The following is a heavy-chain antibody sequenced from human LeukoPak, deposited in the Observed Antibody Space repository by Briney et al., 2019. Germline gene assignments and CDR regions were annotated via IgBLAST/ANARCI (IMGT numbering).Heavy chain of an antibody. CDR1: GFTFRSYD. J-gene: IGHJ2*01. Sequence: PGGSLRLSCAASGFTFRSYDMHWVRQPTGEGLEWVSAIGTAGDTYYPGSVKGRFTISRDDAKIFLYLQMNGLRAGDTAVYYCAREETGYGYRYIDLWGRGTLVTVSS. D-gene: IGHD3-16*01. V-gene: IGHV3-13*04. CDR3: AREETGYGYRYIDL. CDR2: IGTAGDT.